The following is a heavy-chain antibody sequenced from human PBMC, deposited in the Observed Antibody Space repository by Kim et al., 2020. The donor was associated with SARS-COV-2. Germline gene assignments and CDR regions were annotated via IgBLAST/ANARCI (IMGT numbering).Heavy chain of an antibody. D-gene: IGHD1-26*01. Sequence: GESLKISCKGSGYSFTSYWIGWVRQMPGKGLEWMGIIYPGDSDTRYSPSFQGQVTISADKSISTAYLQWSSLKAADTAMYYCARRTVGATRAFDIWGQGTMVTVSS. CDR3: ARRTVGATRAFDI. CDR2: IYPGDSDT. J-gene: IGHJ3*02. V-gene: IGHV5-51*03. CDR1: GYSFTSYW.